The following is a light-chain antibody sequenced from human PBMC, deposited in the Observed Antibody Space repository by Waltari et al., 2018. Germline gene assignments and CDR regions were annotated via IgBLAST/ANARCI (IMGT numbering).Light chain of an antibody. J-gene: IGKJ1*01. V-gene: IGKV3-11*01. CDR2: SAS. CDR3: QQRSNWPRT. Sequence: CRASQSVSSYLAWYQQRPGQAPRLLIHSASNRATGIPARFSGSGSGTDFTLTISSLEPEDFAVYYCQQRSNWPRTFGQGTKVEIK. CDR1: QSVSSY.